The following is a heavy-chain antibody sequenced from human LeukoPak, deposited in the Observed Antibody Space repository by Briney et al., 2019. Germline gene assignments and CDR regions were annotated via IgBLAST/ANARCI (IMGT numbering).Heavy chain of an antibody. CDR3: ARAPDILTGTGWFGP. D-gene: IGHD3-9*01. Sequence: PSETLTLTCTVSGGSFSSGDYYWSWIRQHPGKGLVWIGYIYYSGSTYYNPSLKSRVTISVDTSKNQFSLKLSSETAADTAVYYCARAPDILTGTGWFGPWGEPSLVTVSS. J-gene: IGHJ5*02. V-gene: IGHV4-30-4*08. CDR1: GGSFSSGDYY. CDR2: IYYSGST.